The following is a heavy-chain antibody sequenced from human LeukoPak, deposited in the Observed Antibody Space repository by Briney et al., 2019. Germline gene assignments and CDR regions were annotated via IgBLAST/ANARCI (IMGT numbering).Heavy chain of an antibody. D-gene: IGHD1-26*01. Sequence: GGSLRLSCAASGFTFSSYAMHWVRQAPGKGLEYVSAISSNGGSTYYANSVRGRFTISRDNSKNTLYLQMGSLRAEDMAVYYCASTLWEEDAFDIWGQGTMVTVSS. CDR3: ASTLWEEDAFDI. V-gene: IGHV3-64*01. CDR1: GFTFSSYA. CDR2: ISSNGGST. J-gene: IGHJ3*02.